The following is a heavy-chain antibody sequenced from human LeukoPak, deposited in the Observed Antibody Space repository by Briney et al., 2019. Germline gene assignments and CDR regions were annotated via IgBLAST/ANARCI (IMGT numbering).Heavy chain of an antibody. CDR3: ARHGPWDYGGNSGEWFDP. Sequence: AGSLRLSCAASGFTFSDYYMSWIRQAPGKGLEWVSYISSSSSYTNYADSVKGRFTISRDNAKNSLYLQMNSLRAEDTAVYYCARHGPWDYGGNSGEWFDPWGQGTLVTVSS. V-gene: IGHV3-11*06. D-gene: IGHD4-23*01. J-gene: IGHJ5*02. CDR1: GFTFSDYY. CDR2: ISSSSSYT.